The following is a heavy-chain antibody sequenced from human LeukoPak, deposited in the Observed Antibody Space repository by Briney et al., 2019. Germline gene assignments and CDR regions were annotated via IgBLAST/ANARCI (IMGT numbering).Heavy chain of an antibody. D-gene: IGHD2-2*02. Sequence: ASVKVSCKASGYTFTSYGISWVRQAPGQGLERMGWISAYNGNTNYAQKLQGRVTMTTDTSTSTAYMELRSLRSDDTAVYYCARSGAFVVPAAIDYWGQGTLVTVSS. V-gene: IGHV1-18*01. CDR3: ARSGAFVVPAAIDY. CDR2: ISAYNGNT. J-gene: IGHJ4*02. CDR1: GYTFTSYG.